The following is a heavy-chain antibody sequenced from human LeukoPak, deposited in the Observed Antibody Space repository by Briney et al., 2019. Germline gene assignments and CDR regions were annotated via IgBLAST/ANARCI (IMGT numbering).Heavy chain of an antibody. CDR3: AKFRGLTFDNAFDI. V-gene: IGHV3-23*01. D-gene: IGHD3-10*01. Sequence: PGGSLRLPCAASGFTFSSYSMNWVRQAPGKGLEWVSAISGSDGSTYYADSVKGRFTISRDNSKSTLFLQVNSLRAEDTALYYCAKFRGLTFDNAFDIWGQGTMVTVPS. J-gene: IGHJ3*02. CDR2: ISGSDGST. CDR1: GFTFSSYS.